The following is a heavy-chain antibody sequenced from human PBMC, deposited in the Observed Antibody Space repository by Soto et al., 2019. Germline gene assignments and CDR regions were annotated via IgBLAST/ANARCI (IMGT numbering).Heavy chain of an antibody. CDR1: GFSFSDYW. J-gene: IGHJ6*03. V-gene: IGHV3-7*01. CDR2: IKQDGSEK. D-gene: IGHD3-10*01. CDR3: ARSRAGTTDASYYDYMDV. Sequence: EVQLVESGGGLVQPGGSLRVSCAAAGFSFSDYWMTWVRQVPGKGLEWVANIKQDGSEKYYADSVKGRFTISRDNAKSSLYVQLNSLRAEDTAVYYCARSRAGTTDASYYDYMDVWGKGTTVTVSS.